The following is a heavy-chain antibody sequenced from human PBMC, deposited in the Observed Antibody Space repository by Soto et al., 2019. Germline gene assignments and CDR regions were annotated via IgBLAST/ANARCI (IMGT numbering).Heavy chain of an antibody. CDR2: ISAGGDCT. Sequence: EVQVSESGGGLVQPGGSLRLSCATSGFTFSHYPMNWVRQAPGKGLEWVSGISAGGDCTYYADSVKGRFTIFRDNSKNSVSLQMNSLRVEDTAVYYCARRVWGQGTLVTVSS. J-gene: IGHJ4*02. V-gene: IGHV3-23*01. CDR1: GFTFSHYP. CDR3: ARRV.